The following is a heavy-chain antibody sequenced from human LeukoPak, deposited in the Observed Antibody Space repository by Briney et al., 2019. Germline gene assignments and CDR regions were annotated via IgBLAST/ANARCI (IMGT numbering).Heavy chain of an antibody. CDR2: INHSGST. CDR3: ARLAVRGTLRKYYFDY. J-gene: IGHJ4*02. Sequence: PSETLSLTCAVYGGSFSGYYWSWIRQPPGKGLEWIGEINHSGSTNYNPSLKSRVTISVDTSKNQFSLKLSSVTAADTAVYYCARLAVRGTLRKYYFDYWGQGTLVTVSS. CDR1: GGSFSGYY. V-gene: IGHV4-34*01. D-gene: IGHD3-10*01.